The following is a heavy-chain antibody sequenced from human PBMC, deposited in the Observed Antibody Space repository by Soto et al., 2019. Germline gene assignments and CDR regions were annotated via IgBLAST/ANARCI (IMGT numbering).Heavy chain of an antibody. CDR2: IFSNDEK. D-gene: IGHD6-13*01. Sequence: QVTVKESGPVLVKPTETLTLTCTVSGFSLSNAGLGVSCIRQPPGKALEWLAHIFSNDEKSYSTSLKSRLTTSKDTSKSQVVLTMTNIDPVDTATYYCASTYSTSWYWFDPWGQGTLVTVSS. CDR3: ASTYSTSWYWFDP. CDR1: GFSLSNAGLG. J-gene: IGHJ5*02. V-gene: IGHV2-26*04.